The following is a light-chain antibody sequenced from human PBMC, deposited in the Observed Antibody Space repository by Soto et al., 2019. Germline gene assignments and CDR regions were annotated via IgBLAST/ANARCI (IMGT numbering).Light chain of an antibody. CDR3: QQYNSYRT. CDR1: QSIRSW. Sequence: DIQMTQSPSTLSASVGDRVTITCRASQSIRSWLAWYQQKPGKAPKLLIYDASSLDSGVPSRFSGSGSGTESTLTISSLQSDDFANYYCQQYNSYRTFGKGTKVEIK. V-gene: IGKV1-5*01. J-gene: IGKJ1*01. CDR2: DAS.